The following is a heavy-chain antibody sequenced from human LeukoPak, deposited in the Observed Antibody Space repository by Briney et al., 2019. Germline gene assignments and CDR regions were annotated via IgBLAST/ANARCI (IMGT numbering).Heavy chain of an antibody. CDR1: GCSFTSYW. V-gene: IGHV5-10-1*01. Sequence: GESLKISCKGSGCSFTSYWISWVRQMPGKGLEWMGRVDPSDSYTNYSPSFQGHVTISADKSISTAYLQWSSLKASDTAMYYCARDSQIAVAANYWGQGTLVTVSS. CDR3: ARDSQIAVAANY. D-gene: IGHD6-19*01. J-gene: IGHJ4*02. CDR2: VDPSDSYT.